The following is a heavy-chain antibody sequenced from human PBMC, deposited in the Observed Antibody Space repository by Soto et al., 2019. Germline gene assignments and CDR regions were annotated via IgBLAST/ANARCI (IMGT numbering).Heavy chain of an antibody. V-gene: IGHV3-33*01. J-gene: IGHJ4*02. Sequence: GGSLRLSCAASGFTFSSYGMHWVRQAPGKGLEWVAVIWYDGSNKYYADSVKGRFTISRDNSKNTLYLQMNSLRAEDTAVYYCARALLSVRGMPGDYWGQGTLVTVSS. CDR1: GFTFSSYG. CDR2: IWYDGSNK. D-gene: IGHD3-10*01. CDR3: ARALLSVRGMPGDY.